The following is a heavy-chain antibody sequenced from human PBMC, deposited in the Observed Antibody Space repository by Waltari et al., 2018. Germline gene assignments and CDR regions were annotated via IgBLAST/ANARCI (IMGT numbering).Heavy chain of an antibody. Sequence: QVQLQESGPGLVKPSETLSLTCTVSGGSISSYYWSWIRQPAGKGLEWIGRIYTSGSTNYNTSLKSRVTISVDKSKNQFSLKLSSVTAADTAVYYCATGSAGYSYGWGYWGQGTLVTVSS. J-gene: IGHJ4*02. CDR2: IYTSGST. V-gene: IGHV4-4*07. CDR1: GGSISSYY. D-gene: IGHD5-18*01. CDR3: ATGSAGYSYGWGY.